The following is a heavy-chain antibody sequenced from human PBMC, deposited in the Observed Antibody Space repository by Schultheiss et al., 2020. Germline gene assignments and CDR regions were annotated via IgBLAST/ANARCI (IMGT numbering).Heavy chain of an antibody. CDR2: ISAYNGNT. Sequence: ASVKVSCKASGYTFTSYGISWVRQAPGQGLEWMGWISAYNGNTNYAQKLQGRVTMTTDTSTSTAYMELRSLRSDDTAVYYCARVSVRYFDWLPTEYWGQGTLGTVSS. D-gene: IGHD3-9*01. V-gene: IGHV1-18*01. CDR3: ARVSVRYFDWLPTEY. CDR1: GYTFTSYG. J-gene: IGHJ4*02.